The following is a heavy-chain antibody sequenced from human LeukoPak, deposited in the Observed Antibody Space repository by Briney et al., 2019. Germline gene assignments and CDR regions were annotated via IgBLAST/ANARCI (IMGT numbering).Heavy chain of an antibody. D-gene: IGHD4-17*01. J-gene: IGHJ2*01. CDR2: ISAGGGSI. CDR1: EFTFSSHA. CDR3: AKDLGGGDYAVYFDL. Sequence: GGSLRLSCAASEFTFSSHAMSWVRQAPGNGLEWGSAISAGGGSIYYADSVKGRFTISRDNYKSTLYLLMNSLRAEDTAVYHCAKDLGGGDYAVYFDLWGRGTLVTVSS. V-gene: IGHV3-23*01.